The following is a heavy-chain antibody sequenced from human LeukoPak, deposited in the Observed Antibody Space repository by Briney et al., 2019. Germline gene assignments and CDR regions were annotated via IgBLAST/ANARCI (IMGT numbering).Heavy chain of an antibody. J-gene: IGHJ4*02. CDR1: GFTFSTYS. Sequence: PGGSLRLSCAASGFTFSTYSMSWVRQAPGKGLEWVSGIYGNGGGMFYADSVKGRFTISRDNSKNTLFLHMASLRAEDTALYYCAKDLAPYSSGYPFDYWGQGTLVTVSS. D-gene: IGHD5-18*01. CDR3: AKDLAPYSSGYPFDY. V-gene: IGHV3-23*01. CDR2: IYGNGGGM.